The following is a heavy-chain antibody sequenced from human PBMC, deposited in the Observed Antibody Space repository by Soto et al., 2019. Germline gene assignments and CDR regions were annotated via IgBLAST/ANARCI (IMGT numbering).Heavy chain of an antibody. CDR2: LNPHSGKT. V-gene: IGHV1-8*01. J-gene: IGHJ4*02. Sequence: ASVKVSCKASGYTFTIHDIHWVRQAPGQGLEWMAGLNPHSGKTAYAQKFQGRPTMKGNASTSTAYMELSSLRSEDTAMYYCERAWTIAARTSFDSWGQANLVTVPS. CDR3: ERAWTIAARTSFDS. D-gene: IGHD6-6*01. CDR1: GYTFTIHD.